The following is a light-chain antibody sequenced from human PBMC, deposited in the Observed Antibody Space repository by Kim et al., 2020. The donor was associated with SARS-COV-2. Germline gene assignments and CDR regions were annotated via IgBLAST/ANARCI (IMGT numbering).Light chain of an antibody. CDR3: ISYTTSNTWV. CDR2: DVN. V-gene: IGLV2-14*03. CDR1: SSDVGAYNH. Sequence: QSALTQPASVSGSPGQSVTISCTGTSSDVGAYNHVSWYQQYPGKAPSLIIYDVNTWPSGVSNRFSGSKSGNTASLTISGLQAEDEADYYCISYTTSNTWVFGGGTRLTVL. J-gene: IGLJ3*02.